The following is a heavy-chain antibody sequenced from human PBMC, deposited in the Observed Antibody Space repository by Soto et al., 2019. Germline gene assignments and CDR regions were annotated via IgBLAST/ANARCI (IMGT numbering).Heavy chain of an antibody. CDR1: GGSIPNYF. CDR2: VCCSGST. V-gene: IGHV4-59*08. J-gene: IGHJ6*03. Sequence: PSETLSLTCTVSGGSIPNYFWSWIRQPPGKGLEWIGYVCCSGSTNYNPSLKSRVTISEDTSKNQFSLNLSSVTAADTAVYYCVRHGPRIPNYYYYYYMDVWAKGPRSPSP. CDR3: VRHGPRIPNYYYYYYMDV.